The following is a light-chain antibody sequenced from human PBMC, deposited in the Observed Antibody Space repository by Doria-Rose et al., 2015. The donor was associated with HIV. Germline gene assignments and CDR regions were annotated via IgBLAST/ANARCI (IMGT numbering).Light chain of an antibody. CDR2: DGS. Sequence: EIVLTQSPGTLSLSPGERATLSCRASQSFSSTYLAWYQQKPGQAPSLLIYDGSTRATGTEDMCNASGSGTDFTLTINRLEPEDFALYYCHQYGTSWTFGQGTKVEI. V-gene: IGKV3-20*01. CDR1: QSFSSTY. CDR3: HQYGTSWT. J-gene: IGKJ1*01.